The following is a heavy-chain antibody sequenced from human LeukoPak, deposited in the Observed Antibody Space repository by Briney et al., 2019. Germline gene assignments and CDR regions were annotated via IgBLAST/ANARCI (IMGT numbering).Heavy chain of an antibody. CDR2: IKSDGSST. CDR3: ATGSPPYFDY. Sequence: GGPLRLSCVAPGFTFNPYWMNWVRKAPGKGLLWVSRIKSDGSSTSYADSVKGRFTISRDNAKNTLYLQMNSLRAEDTAVYYCATGSPPYFDYWGQGTLVTVSS. V-gene: IGHV3-74*01. J-gene: IGHJ4*02. CDR1: GFTFNPYW.